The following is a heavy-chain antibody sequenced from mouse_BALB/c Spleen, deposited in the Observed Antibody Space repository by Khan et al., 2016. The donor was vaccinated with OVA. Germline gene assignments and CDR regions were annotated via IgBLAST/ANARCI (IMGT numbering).Heavy chain of an antibody. CDR1: GFSFSSYG. V-gene: IGHV2-2*02. CDR2: IWSGGVT. CDR3: GRNYDYDEGLTY. Sequence: QVQLQQSGPGLVQPSQSLSITCTVSGFSFSSYGVHWVRQSPGKGLEWLGVIWSGGVTDYNAAFISRLSISTDNSKIQAFLKMNSLQANDTAIYYCGRNYDYDEGLTYWGQGTLVTVSA. J-gene: IGHJ3*01. D-gene: IGHD2-4*01.